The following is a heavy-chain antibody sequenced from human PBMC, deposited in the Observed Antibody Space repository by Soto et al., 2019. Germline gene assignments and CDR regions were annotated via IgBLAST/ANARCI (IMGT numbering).Heavy chain of an antibody. CDR1: GFNFNKYA. J-gene: IGHJ4*02. CDR3: AKADGQQWLLPHLEN. D-gene: IGHD6-19*01. Sequence: EVQLLESGGGLVRPGESVRLSCAASGFNFNKYAMSWVRQAPGEGLEWVSGISCCGGTASYADSVKGRFTIARDDAKNTLYLDMNSLRVEDTAEYYCAKADGQQWLLPHLENWGRGTLVTVS. CDR2: ISCCGGTA. V-gene: IGHV3-23*01.